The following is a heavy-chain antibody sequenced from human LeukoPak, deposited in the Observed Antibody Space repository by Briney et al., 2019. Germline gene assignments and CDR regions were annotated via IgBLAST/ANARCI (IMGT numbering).Heavy chain of an antibody. CDR1: GFTFFYYG. J-gene: IGHJ4*02. CDR2: LIGSGDNT. CDR3: AIDIIEGRDFDS. Sequence: GGSLRLSCAAYGFTFFYYGMTWGRQAPGKGVEWVSTLIGSGDNTYYEDSVKGRCTISRDNSKSTLYLEMNSLRAEDPAIYYCAIDIIEGRDFDSWGQGTLVTVSS. V-gene: IGHV3-23*01. D-gene: IGHD2/OR15-2a*01.